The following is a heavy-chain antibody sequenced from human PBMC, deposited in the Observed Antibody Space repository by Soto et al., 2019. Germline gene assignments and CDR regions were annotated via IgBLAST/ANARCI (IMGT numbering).Heavy chain of an antibody. Sequence: ASVKVSCKASGYTFTSYGISWVRQAPGQGLEWMGWISAYNGNTNYAQKLQGRVTMTTDTSTSTAYMELRSLRSEDTAVYYCGAPIYDWWSDNAPMYVWGQGTTVTVSS. CDR1: GYTFTSYG. CDR3: GAPIYDWWSDNAPMYV. V-gene: IGHV1-18*01. D-gene: IGHD3-3*01. J-gene: IGHJ6*02. CDR2: ISAYNGNT.